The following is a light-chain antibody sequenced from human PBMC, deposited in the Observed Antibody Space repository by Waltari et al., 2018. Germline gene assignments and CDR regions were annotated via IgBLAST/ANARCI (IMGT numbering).Light chain of an antibody. Sequence: QSALTQPASVSGSPGQSITISCTGTSSDVGGYKYVSWYQQHPGKAPNLMFFDVINRPSGVSNRFSGSKAANTASLTISGLQAEDEADYYCNSYTSSSILEVVFGGGTKLTVL. CDR3: NSYTSSSILEVV. J-gene: IGLJ2*01. CDR2: DVI. CDR1: SSDVGGYKY. V-gene: IGLV2-14*03.